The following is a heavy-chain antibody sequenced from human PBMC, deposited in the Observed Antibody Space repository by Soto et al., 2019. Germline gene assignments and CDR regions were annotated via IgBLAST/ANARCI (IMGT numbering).Heavy chain of an antibody. CDR3: ARGRFRRTWFDP. Sequence: QVQLVQSGAEVKKPGASVTVSCKASGYTFTNYDIHWVRQATGQGLEWMGWMNPDSGNTGQSKQFQGRVTMTRDTSISTAYMEMSSLRSEDTAGYYCARGRFRRTWFDPWGQGTLVTVSS. CDR1: GYTFTNYD. CDR2: MNPDSGNT. J-gene: IGHJ5*02. D-gene: IGHD3-10*01. V-gene: IGHV1-8*01.